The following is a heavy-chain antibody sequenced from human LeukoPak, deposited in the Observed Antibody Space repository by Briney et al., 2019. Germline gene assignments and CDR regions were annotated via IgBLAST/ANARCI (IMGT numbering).Heavy chain of an antibody. V-gene: IGHV1-18*01. CDR3: ARALSVSGGTCYDY. CDR2: ISASNGNT. D-gene: IGHD2-15*01. CDR1: GYTFTSHG. J-gene: IGHJ4*02. Sequence: APVKVSCKASGYTFTSHGISWVRQAPGQGPEWMGWISASNGNTNYAQKLQGRVTLTTDTSTSTTYMELRSLRSDDTAMYYCARALSVSGGTCYDYWGRGTLVTVSS.